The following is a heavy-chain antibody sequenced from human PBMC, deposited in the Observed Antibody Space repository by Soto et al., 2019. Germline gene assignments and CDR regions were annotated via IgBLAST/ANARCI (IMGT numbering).Heavy chain of an antibody. Sequence: ASVKVSCKASGYTFTSYAMHWVRQAPGQRLEWMGWINAGNGNTKYSQKFQGRVTITRDTSASTAYMELSSLRSEDTAVYYCARWGGAYYYDSSGYYGGQFNYWGQGTLVTVSS. D-gene: IGHD3-22*01. CDR1: GYTFTSYA. CDR2: INAGNGNT. CDR3: ARWGGAYYYDSSGYYGGQFNY. J-gene: IGHJ4*02. V-gene: IGHV1-3*01.